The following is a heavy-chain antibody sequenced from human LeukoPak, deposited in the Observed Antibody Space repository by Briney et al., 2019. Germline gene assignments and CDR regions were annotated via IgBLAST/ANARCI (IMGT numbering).Heavy chain of an antibody. Sequence: SETLSLTCAVYGGTFSGYYWSWIRQPPGKGLEWIGEINHSGSTNYNPSLKSRVTISVDTSKNLFPLKLSSVTAADTAVYHCARRVTDTYYYYYYIDVWGKGTTVTVSS. D-gene: IGHD2-21*02. CDR2: INHSGST. CDR3: ARRVTDTYYYYYYIDV. CDR1: GGTFSGYY. J-gene: IGHJ6*03. V-gene: IGHV4-34*01.